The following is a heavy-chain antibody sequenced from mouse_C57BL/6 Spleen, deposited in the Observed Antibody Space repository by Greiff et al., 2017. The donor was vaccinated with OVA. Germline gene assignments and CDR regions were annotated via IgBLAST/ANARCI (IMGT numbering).Heavy chain of an antibody. V-gene: IGHV1-66*01. CDR2: IYPGSGNT. D-gene: IGHD1-1*01. Sequence: QVQLQQSGPELVKPGASVKISCKASGYSFTSYYIHWVKQRPGQGLEWIGWIYPGSGNTKYNEKFKGKATLTADTSSSTAYRQLSSLTSEDAAVEYYARGEYYYGSYFDYWGQGTTLTVSS. CDR1: GYSFTSYY. J-gene: IGHJ2*01. CDR3: ARGEYYYGSYFDY.